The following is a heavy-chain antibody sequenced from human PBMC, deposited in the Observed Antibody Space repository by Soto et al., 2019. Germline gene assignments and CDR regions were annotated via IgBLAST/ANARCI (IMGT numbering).Heavy chain of an antibody. D-gene: IGHD1-26*01. Sequence: SETLSLTCTVSGRSLGNVDYYWSCVRHPPGKGLEWIGYIFHLATTDYNPPLKSRINLSIDTSKNQFSLNLTSVTAADTAVYYCASRPSRGRALLFDHWGQGTLVTVPS. V-gene: IGHV4-30-4*01. CDR2: IFHLATT. CDR3: ASRPSRGRALLFDH. J-gene: IGHJ5*02. CDR1: GRSLGNVDYY.